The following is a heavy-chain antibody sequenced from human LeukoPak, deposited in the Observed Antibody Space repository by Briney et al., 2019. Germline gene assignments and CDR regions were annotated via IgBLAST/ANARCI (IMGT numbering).Heavy chain of an antibody. V-gene: IGHV4-59*08. CDR1: GGSISSYY. Sequence: PSETLSLTCTVSGGSISSYYWSWIRQPPGKGLEWIGYTYYSGSTNYNPSLKSRVTISVDTSKNQFSLKLSSVTAADTAVYYCARHAHYYDSSGYYPVDAFDIWGQGTMVTVSS. D-gene: IGHD3-22*01. CDR2: TYYSGST. J-gene: IGHJ3*02. CDR3: ARHAHYYDSSGYYPVDAFDI.